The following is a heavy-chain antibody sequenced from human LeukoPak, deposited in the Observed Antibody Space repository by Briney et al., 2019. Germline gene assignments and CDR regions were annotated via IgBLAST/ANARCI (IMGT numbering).Heavy chain of an antibody. J-gene: IGHJ4*02. Sequence: ASVKVSCKASGYTFTGYYMHWVRQAPGQGLEWVGWINPNSGGTNYAQKFQGRVTMTRDTSISTAYMELSRLRSDDTAVYYCARDRYPGYSSGWWDYWGQGTLVTVSS. CDR3: ARDRYPGYSSGWWDY. CDR1: GYTFTGYY. D-gene: IGHD6-19*01. CDR2: INPNSGGT. V-gene: IGHV1-2*02.